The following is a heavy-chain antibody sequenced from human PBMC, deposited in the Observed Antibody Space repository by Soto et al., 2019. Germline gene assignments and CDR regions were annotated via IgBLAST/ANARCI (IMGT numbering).Heavy chain of an antibody. D-gene: IGHD2-21*02. J-gene: IGHJ4*02. Sequence: QVQLVQSGAEVKKPGASVKVSCKASGYMFSNYDIIWVRQATGQGLEWMGWMNPDSDKTDYAQKFQGRVTINGNTSIITTYMGLTALTYEDTAIYYCAGPGARYCGGDCYSSHWGQGTLVTVSS. CDR2: MNPDSDKT. CDR3: AGPGARYCGGDCYSSH. CDR1: GYMFSNYD. V-gene: IGHV1-8*01.